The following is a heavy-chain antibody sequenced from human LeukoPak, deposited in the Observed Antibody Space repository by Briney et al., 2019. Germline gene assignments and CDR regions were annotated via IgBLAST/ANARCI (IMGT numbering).Heavy chain of an antibody. CDR2: ISAYNGNT. CDR3: ARDRYNRNGSPIPDAFDI. CDR1: GYTFTGYY. D-gene: IGHD1-14*01. J-gene: IGHJ3*02. V-gene: IGHV1-18*04. Sequence: ASVKVSCKASGYTFTGYYMHWVRQAPGQGLEWMGWISAYNGNTNYAQKLQGRVTMTTDTSTSTAYMELRSLRSDDTAVYYCARDRYNRNGSPIPDAFDIWGQGTMVTVSS.